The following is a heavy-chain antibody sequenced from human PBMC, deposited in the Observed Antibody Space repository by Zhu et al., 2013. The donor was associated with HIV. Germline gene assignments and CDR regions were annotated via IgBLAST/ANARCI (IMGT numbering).Heavy chain of an antibody. V-gene: IGHV1-69*01. D-gene: IGHD3-3*01. J-gene: IGHJ3*01. CDR1: GGTFSSYA. CDR2: IIPIFGTA. CDR3: ARDPRAGTYYDFWSGYSS. Sequence: QVQLVQSGAEVKKPGSSVKVSCKASGGTFSSYAISWVRQAPGQGLEWMGGIIPIFGTANYAQKFQGRVTITADESTSTAYMELSSLRSEDTAVYYCARDPRAGTYYDFWSGYSSWGQGTMVTVSS.